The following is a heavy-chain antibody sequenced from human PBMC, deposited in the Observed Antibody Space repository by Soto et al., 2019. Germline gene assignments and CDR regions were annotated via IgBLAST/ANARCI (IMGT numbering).Heavy chain of an antibody. CDR2: IYYSGST. D-gene: IGHD2-21*02. V-gene: IGHV4-30-4*08. J-gene: IGHJ4*02. Sequence: TLSLTCTVAGGSISSGGYYWSWIRQHPGKGLEWIGYIYYSGSTYYNPSLKSRVTISVDTSKNQFSLKLSSVTAADTAVYYCARNRVTQSDYWGQGTLVTVSS. CDR1: GGSISSGGYY. CDR3: ARNRVTQSDY.